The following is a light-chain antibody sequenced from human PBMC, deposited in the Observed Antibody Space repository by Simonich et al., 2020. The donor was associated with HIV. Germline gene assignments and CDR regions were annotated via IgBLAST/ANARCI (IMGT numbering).Light chain of an antibody. V-gene: IGLV2-14*03. CDR3: SSYTSSSTWV. CDR2: DVS. CDR1: SSDVGGYNY. Sequence: QSALTQPASMSGSPGQSITISCTGTSSDVGGYNYVCWYQQHPGKAPKLMIYDVSKRPSGVSNRFAGSKSGNTASLTISGLQAEDEADYYCSSYTSSSTWVFGGGTKLTVL. J-gene: IGLJ2*01.